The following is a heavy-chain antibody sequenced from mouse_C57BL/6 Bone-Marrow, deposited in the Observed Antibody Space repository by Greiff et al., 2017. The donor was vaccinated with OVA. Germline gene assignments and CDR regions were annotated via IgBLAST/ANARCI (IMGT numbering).Heavy chain of an antibody. CDR1: GFSLTSYA. J-gene: IGHJ3*01. V-gene: IGHV2-9-1*01. CDR2: IWTGGGT. CDR3: ARNWGYGSSYEAWFAY. Sequence: VKLMESGPGLVAPSQSLSITCTVSGFSLTSYAISWVRQPPGKGLEWLGVIWTGGGTNYNSALKSRLSISKDNSKSQVFLKMNSLQTDDTARYYCARNWGYGSSYEAWFAYWGQGTLVTVSA. D-gene: IGHD1-1*01.